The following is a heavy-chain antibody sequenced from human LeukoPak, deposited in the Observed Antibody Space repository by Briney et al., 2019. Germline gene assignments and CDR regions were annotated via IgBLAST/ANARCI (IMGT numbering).Heavy chain of an antibody. V-gene: IGHV1-2*06. Sequence: GASVKVSCKASGGTFSSYAISWVRQAPGQGLEWMGRINPKSGGTNYAQKFQGRVTMTRDTSINTAYMEVSRLRSDDTAVYYCARADHYDSSGYYYYGMDVWGQGTTVTVSS. CDR3: ARADHYDSSGYYYYGMDV. J-gene: IGHJ6*02. CDR1: GGTFSSYA. D-gene: IGHD3-22*01. CDR2: INPKSGGT.